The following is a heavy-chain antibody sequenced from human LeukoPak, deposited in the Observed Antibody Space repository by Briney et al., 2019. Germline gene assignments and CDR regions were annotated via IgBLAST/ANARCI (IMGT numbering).Heavy chain of an antibody. CDR3: AKGSSPDYYGSGRFDS. CDR1: GFTFSNYV. CDR2: ISGSGGST. D-gene: IGHD3-10*01. V-gene: IGHV3-23*01. Sequence: GGSLRLSCAASGFTFSNYVMSWVRQAPEKGLQWVSSISGSGGSTYYADSVKGRFTISRDSSKNTVYLQMNSLRAEDTAVYFCAKGSSPDYYGSGRFDSWGQGILVTVSS. J-gene: IGHJ5*01.